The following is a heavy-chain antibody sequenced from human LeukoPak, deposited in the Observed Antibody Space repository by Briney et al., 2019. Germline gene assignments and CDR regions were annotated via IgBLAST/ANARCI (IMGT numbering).Heavy chain of an antibody. J-gene: IGHJ4*02. CDR2: IYPGDSNI. D-gene: IGHD5-24*01. V-gene: IGHV5-51*01. Sequence: GESLKISCKASGYSFTSYWIGWVRQMRGKGLEWMAIIYPGDSNIKYDPSFQAQVTISADKSITTTYLQWSSLEASDTAIYYCASTNPDGHNVDYWGQGTLVTVSS. CDR1: GYSFTSYW. CDR3: ASTNPDGHNVDY.